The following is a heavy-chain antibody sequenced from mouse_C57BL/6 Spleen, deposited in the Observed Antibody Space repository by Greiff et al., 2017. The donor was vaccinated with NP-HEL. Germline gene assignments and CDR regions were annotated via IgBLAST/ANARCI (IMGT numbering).Heavy chain of an antibody. J-gene: IGHJ1*03. D-gene: IGHD2-4*01. CDR3: ARDPCYDYHWYFDV. CDR1: GFTFSSYA. Sequence: EVMLVESGGGLVKPGGSLKLSCAASGFTFSSYAMSWVRQTPEKRLEWVATISDGGSYTYYPDNVKGRFTISRDNAKNNRYLQMSHLKSEDTAMYYCARDPCYDYHWYFDVWGTGTTVTVSS. CDR2: ISDGGSYT. V-gene: IGHV5-4*01.